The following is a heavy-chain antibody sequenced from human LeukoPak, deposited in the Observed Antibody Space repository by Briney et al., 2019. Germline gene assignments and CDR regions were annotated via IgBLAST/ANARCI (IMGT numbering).Heavy chain of an antibody. D-gene: IGHD3-16*02. CDR2: IDTDNGNT. J-gene: IGHJ4*02. V-gene: IGHV1-3*04. CDR1: GYTFSDYA. Sequence: GASVKVSCKASGYTFSDYAFHWVRQAPGQRLEWMGWIDTDNGNTKYSQNFQGRVTLIRDTSATTAYMELSSLRSEDTAVYYCARDSRGGGELSPPDYWGQGTLVTVSS. CDR3: ARDSRGGGELSPPDY.